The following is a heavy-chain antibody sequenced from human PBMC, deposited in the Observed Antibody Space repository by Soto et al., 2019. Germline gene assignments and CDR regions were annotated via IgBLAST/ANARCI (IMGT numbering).Heavy chain of an antibody. Sequence: QVQLQESGPGLVKPSETLSLTCTVSGGSISSYYWSWIRQPPGKGLEWLGYIYQSGSTNYNPSLKSRVTISVDTSRNQFSLKLSSVTAADTDVYYCARAPTDGIGYCDYGGQGTLVTVSS. J-gene: IGHJ4*02. V-gene: IGHV4-59*01. CDR1: GGSISSYY. D-gene: IGHD3-22*01. CDR3: ARAPTDGIGYCDY. CDR2: IYQSGST.